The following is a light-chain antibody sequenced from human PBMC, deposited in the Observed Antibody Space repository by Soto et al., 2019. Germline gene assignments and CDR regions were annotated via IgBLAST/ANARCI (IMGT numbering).Light chain of an antibody. CDR3: KKHFNGQIN. J-gene: IGKJ5*01. CDR2: GAS. V-gene: IGKV3-11*01. Sequence: EIALTQSPASTALYQGYRATFSCRASQSISSFLAWYQQQPGQANRLIIYGASNRATGIQARFSGSGSGTDFTLTIRSMEPEDFAVYYCKKHFNGQINFGNGQRLAIK. CDR1: QSISSF.